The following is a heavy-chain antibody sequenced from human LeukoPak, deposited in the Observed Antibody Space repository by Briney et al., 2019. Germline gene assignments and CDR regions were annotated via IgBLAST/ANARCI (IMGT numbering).Heavy chain of an antibody. CDR1: GFTFSSYT. V-gene: IGHV3-21*01. D-gene: IGHD5-18*01. CDR2: ITYSTSYI. Sequence: GGSLRLSCAASGFTFSSYTMNRVRQAPGKGLEWVSSITYSTSYIYYAGSVKGRFTISRDNAKNSLYLQMNSLRAEDTAVYYCAREGGTAIVTIDYWGQGTLVTVSS. J-gene: IGHJ4*02. CDR3: AREGGTAIVTIDY.